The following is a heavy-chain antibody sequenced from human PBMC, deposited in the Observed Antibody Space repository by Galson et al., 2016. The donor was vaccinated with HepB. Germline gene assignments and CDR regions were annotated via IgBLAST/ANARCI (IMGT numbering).Heavy chain of an antibody. V-gene: IGHV3-74*01. J-gene: IGHJ3*02. CDR3: ANSPLRSCSGVRCYSFHS. CDR1: EFTFSSYW. Sequence: SLRLSCAASEFTFSSYWMHWVRQAPGKGLVWVSRINSDGSSTNYADSVKGRFTISRDNAKNTLYLQMNSLRAEDTAIYYCANSPLRSCSGVRCYSFHSWGQGTMVIVSS. CDR2: INSDGSST. D-gene: IGHD2-15*01.